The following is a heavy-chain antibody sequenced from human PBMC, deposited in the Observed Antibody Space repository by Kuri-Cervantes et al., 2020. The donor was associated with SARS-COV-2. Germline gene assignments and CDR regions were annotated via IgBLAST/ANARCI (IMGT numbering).Heavy chain of an antibody. J-gene: IGHJ6*02. Sequence: GESLKISCAASGFTFSNYWMHWVRQAPGKGLVWVSRTNTDGSSTSYADSVKGRFTISRDNAKNTLYLQMNSLRAEDTAVYYCASDRYDFWGGLGYYYYGMDVWGQGTTVTVSS. CDR1: GFTFSNYW. CDR3: ASDRYDFWGGLGYYYYGMDV. CDR2: TNTDGSST. D-gene: IGHD3-3*01. V-gene: IGHV3-74*01.